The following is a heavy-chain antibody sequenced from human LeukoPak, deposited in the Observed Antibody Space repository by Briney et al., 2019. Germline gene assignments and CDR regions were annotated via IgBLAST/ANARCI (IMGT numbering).Heavy chain of an antibody. CDR1: GGSFSGYY. V-gene: IGHV4-34*01. CDR2: INHSGST. Sequence: SETLSLTCAVYGGSFSGYYWSWIRQPPGKGLEWIGEINHSGSTNYNPSLKSRVTISVDTSKNQFSLKLSSVTAADTAVYYCASIRSDRVVVAATPDYWGQGTLVTVSS. D-gene: IGHD2-15*01. J-gene: IGHJ4*02. CDR3: ASIRSDRVVVAATPDY.